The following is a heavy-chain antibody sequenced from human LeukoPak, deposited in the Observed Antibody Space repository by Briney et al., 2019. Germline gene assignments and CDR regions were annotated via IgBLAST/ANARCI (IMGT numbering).Heavy chain of an antibody. CDR1: GFTVSSNY. J-gene: IGHJ4*02. Sequence: GGSLRLSCAASGFTVSSNYMSWVRQAPGKGLEWVSVIYSGGSTYYADSVKGRFTISRDNSKNTLYLQMNSLRAEDTAVYYCARGGSVDTAMAYDNWGQGTLVTVSS. D-gene: IGHD5-18*01. CDR3: ARGGSVDTAMAYDN. V-gene: IGHV3-53*01. CDR2: IYSGGST.